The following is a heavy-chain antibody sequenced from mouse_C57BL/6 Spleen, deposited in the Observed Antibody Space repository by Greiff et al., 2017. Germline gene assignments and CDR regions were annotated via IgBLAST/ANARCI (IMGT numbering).Heavy chain of an antibody. V-gene: IGHV1-52*01. CDR1: GYTFTSYW. CDR3: ARDYYGSSWYFDV. D-gene: IGHD1-1*01. J-gene: IGHJ1*03. Sequence: QVQLKQPGAELVRPGSSVKLSCKASGYTFTSYWMHWVKQRPIQGLEWIGNIDPSDSETHYNQKFKDKATLTVDKSSSTAYMQLSSLTSEDSAVYYCARDYYGSSWYFDVWGTGTTGTVSA. CDR2: IDPSDSET.